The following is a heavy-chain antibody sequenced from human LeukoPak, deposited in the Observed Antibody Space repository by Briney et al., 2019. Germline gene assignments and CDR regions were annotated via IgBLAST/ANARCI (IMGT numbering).Heavy chain of an antibody. CDR2: IIPIFGTA. CDR3: ASTMYYYDSSGYYYFDY. D-gene: IGHD3-22*01. Sequence: SVKVSCKASGGTFSSYAISWVRQAPGQGREWMGRIIPIFGTANYAQKFQGRVTITTDESTSTAYMELSSLRSEDTAVYYCASTMYYYDSSGYYYFDYWGQGTLVTVSS. J-gene: IGHJ4*02. V-gene: IGHV1-69*05. CDR1: GGTFSSYA.